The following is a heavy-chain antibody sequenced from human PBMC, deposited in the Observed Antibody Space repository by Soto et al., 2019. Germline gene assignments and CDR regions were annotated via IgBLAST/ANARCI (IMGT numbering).Heavy chain of an antibody. V-gene: IGHV1-69*01. CDR2: IIPIFGTA. J-gene: IGHJ2*01. CDR1: GGTFSSYS. Sequence: QVQLVQSGAEVKKPGSSVKVSCKASGGTFSSYSINWVRQAPGQGLVWMGGIIPIFGTANYAQKFQGRVTLTADESTSTAHMELSSLRNEDTAVYYCARPFQSWPGGWYFDLWGRGTLVTVSS. CDR3: ARPFQSWPGGWYFDL. D-gene: IGHD3-16*01.